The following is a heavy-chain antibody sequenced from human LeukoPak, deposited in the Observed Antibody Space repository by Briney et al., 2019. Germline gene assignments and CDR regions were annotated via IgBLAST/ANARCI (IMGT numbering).Heavy chain of an antibody. V-gene: IGHV1-46*01. D-gene: IGHD3-22*01. CDR1: GYTFTSYY. CDR3: ARDSSSGYYDY. J-gene: IGHJ4*02. Sequence: VASVKVSCKASGYTFTSYYMHWVRQAPGQGLEWMGIINPSGGSTSYALKFQGRVTMTRDTSTSTVYMELSSLRSEDTAVYYCARDSSSGYYDYWGQGTLVTVSS. CDR2: INPSGGST.